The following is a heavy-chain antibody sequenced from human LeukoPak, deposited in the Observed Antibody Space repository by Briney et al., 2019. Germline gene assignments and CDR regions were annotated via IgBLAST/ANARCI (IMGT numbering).Heavy chain of an antibody. D-gene: IGHD2-2*01. CDR1: GGSISSDY. CDR3: AREAQLLKSGMDV. J-gene: IGHJ6*02. Sequence: SETLSLTCTVSGGSISSDYRSWIRQPPGKGLDWIGFIYYSGTTNYNPSLKSRVTISVDTFKNQFSLKLSSVTAADTAVYYCAREAQLLKSGMDVWGQGTTVTVSS. CDR2: IYYSGTT. V-gene: IGHV4-59*01.